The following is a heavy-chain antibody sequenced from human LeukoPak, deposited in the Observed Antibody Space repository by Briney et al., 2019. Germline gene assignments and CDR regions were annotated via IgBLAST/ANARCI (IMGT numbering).Heavy chain of an antibody. D-gene: IGHD3-3*01. CDR3: ARDPYYDFWSGLPPYFDY. J-gene: IGHJ4*02. CDR1: GFTFSDYY. V-gene: IGHV3-11*04. Sequence: GGSLRLSCVPSGFTFSDYYMSWIRQAPGKGLEWVSYISSSGSTIYYADSVKGRFTISRDNAKNSLYLQMNSLRAEDTAVYYCARDPYYDFWSGLPPYFDYWGQGTLVTVSS. CDR2: ISSSGSTI.